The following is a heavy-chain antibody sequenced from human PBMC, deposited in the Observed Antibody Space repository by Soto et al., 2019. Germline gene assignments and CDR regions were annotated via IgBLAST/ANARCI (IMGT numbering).Heavy chain of an antibody. Sequence: EVQLLESGGGLVQPGGSLRLSCAASGFTFSSYDMTWVRQAPGKGLEWVSTIRGSYGSTYYAGSVKGRFSVSRDNSKNKLYLQMNSVRAEDTAAYYCALVPWELQFYFEYWGQGALVTVSS. CDR1: GFTFSSYD. J-gene: IGHJ4*02. D-gene: IGHD3-10*01. V-gene: IGHV3-23*01. CDR2: IRGSYGST. CDR3: ALVPWELQFYFEY.